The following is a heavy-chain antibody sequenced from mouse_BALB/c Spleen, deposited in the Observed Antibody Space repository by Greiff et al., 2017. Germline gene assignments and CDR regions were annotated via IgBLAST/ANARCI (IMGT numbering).Heavy chain of an antibody. CDR3: TRGSNYFDY. CDR2: IYPSDSYT. Sequence: VQLQQPGAELVRPGASVKLSCKASGYTFTSYWINWVKQRPGQGLEWIGNIYPSDSYTNYNQKFKDKATLTVDKSSSTAYMQLSSPTSEDSAVYYCTRGSNYFDYWGQGTTLTVSS. CDR1: GYTFTSYW. J-gene: IGHJ2*01. V-gene: IGHV1-69*02.